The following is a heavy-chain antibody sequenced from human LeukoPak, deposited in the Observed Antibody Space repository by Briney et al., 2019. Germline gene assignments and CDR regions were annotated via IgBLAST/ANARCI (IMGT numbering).Heavy chain of an antibody. CDR2: IWYDGSNK. Sequence: GGSLRLSCAASGFTFSSYGMHWVRQAPGKGLEWVAVIWYDGSNKYYADSVKGRFTISRDSSKNTLYLQMNSLRAEDTAVYYCAREGIAAAGLLDYWGQGTLVTVSS. CDR1: GFTFSSYG. J-gene: IGHJ4*02. CDR3: AREGIAAAGLLDY. V-gene: IGHV3-33*01. D-gene: IGHD6-13*01.